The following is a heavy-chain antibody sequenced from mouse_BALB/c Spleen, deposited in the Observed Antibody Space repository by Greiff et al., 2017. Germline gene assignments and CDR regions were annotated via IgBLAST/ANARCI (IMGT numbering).Heavy chain of an antibody. CDR1: GFSLTSYG. CDR3: ARDLPSYYRYDGAMDY. J-gene: IGHJ4*01. Sequence: VQLQQSGPGLVAPSQSLSITCTVSGFSLTSYGVHWVRQPPGKGLEWLGVIWAGGSTNYNSALMSRLSISKDNSKSQVFLKMNSLQTDDTAMYYCARDLPSYYRYDGAMDYWGQGTSVTVSS. CDR2: IWAGGST. V-gene: IGHV2-9*02. D-gene: IGHD2-14*01.